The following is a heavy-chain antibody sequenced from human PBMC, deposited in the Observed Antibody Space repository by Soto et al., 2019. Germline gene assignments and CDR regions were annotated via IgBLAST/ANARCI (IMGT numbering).Heavy chain of an antibody. D-gene: IGHD2-2*01. J-gene: IGHJ6*04. CDR1: GGSISSYY. V-gene: IGHV4-59*01. CDR3: ARGSYCSSTSCYQDV. CDR2: IYYSGST. Sequence: SETLSLTCTVSGGSISSYYWSWIRQPLGKGLEWIGYIYYSGSTNYNPSLKSRVTISVDTSKNQFSLKLSSVTAADTAVYYCARGSYCSSTSCYQDVWGKGTTVTVSS.